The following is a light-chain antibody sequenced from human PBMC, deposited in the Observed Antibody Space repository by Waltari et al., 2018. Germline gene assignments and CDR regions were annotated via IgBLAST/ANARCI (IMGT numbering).Light chain of an antibody. CDR3: QPSVSTPPT. J-gene: IGKJ4*01. Sequence: DLQMTNSPSSLSASVGDRVTVTCRASQSISSYLNWYQQKPGKAPNLLIYAASNLQSGVPSRFGGSGSGTDFTLTISSLQPEDFATYYCQPSVSTPPTFGGETKVEIK. CDR1: QSISSY. CDR2: AAS. V-gene: IGKV1-39*01.